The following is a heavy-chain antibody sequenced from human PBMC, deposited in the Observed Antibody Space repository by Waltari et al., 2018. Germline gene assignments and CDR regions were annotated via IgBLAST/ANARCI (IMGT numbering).Heavy chain of an antibody. V-gene: IGHV4-31*03. CDR2: IYYSGST. J-gene: IGHJ3*02. D-gene: IGHD4-4*01. CDR1: GGSISSGGYY. Sequence: QVQLQESGPGLVKPSQTLSLTCTVSGGSISSGGYYWSWIRQHPGKGLEWIGYIYYSGSTYYNPSLKSRVTISVDTSKNQFSLNLSSVTAADTAVYYCARQTTVTVDDAFDIWGQGTMVTVSS. CDR3: ARQTTVTVDDAFDI.